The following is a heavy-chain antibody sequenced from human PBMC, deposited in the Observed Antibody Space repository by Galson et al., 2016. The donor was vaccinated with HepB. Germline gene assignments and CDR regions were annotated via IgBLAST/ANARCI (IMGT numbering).Heavy chain of an antibody. CDR1: GFSFSNYE. D-gene: IGHD6-19*01. CDR2: FYSAYST. J-gene: IGHJ4*02. Sequence: SLRLSCAASGFSFSNYEMNWVRQAPGKGLEWVSTFYSAYSTYYAESVKGRFTISRDTSKNTLYLQLNSLRAEDTAVYYCARSFSSGWSPIDYWGQGTLVTVSS. CDR3: ARSFSSGWSPIDY. V-gene: IGHV3-66*01.